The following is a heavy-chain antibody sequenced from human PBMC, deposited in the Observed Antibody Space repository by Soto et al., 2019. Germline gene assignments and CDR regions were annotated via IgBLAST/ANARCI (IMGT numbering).Heavy chain of an antibody. CDR2: IDPLDSHT. V-gene: IGHV5-10-1*01. CDR3: LRIRGGMGAEHS. D-gene: IGHD3-16*01. Sequence: PGEYLRVSWKASGYIRNTCWISGGRQKLGKGLEWMGRIDPLDSHTKYSPSFEGRVNISADRSIATAYLHWTSLETSDTAIYYCLRIRGGMGAEHSWC. J-gene: IGHJ5*01. CDR1: GYIRNTCW.